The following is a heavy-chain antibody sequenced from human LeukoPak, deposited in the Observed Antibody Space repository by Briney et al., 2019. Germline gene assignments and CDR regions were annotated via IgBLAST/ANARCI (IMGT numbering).Heavy chain of an antibody. Sequence: GRSLRLSCAASGFTFSSYAMHWVRQAPGKGLEWVAVISYDGSNKYYADSMKGRFTISRDNSKNTLYLQMNSLRAEDTAVYYCARGSTYSSGWYTGFDYWGQGTLVTVSS. CDR2: ISYDGSNK. J-gene: IGHJ4*02. V-gene: IGHV3-30*04. CDR1: GFTFSSYA. CDR3: ARGSTYSSGWYTGFDY. D-gene: IGHD6-19*01.